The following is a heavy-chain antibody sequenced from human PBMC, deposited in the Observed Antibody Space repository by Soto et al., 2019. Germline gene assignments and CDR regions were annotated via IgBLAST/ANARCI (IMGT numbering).Heavy chain of an antibody. Sequence: QMQLVQSGPEVKEPGTSVKVSCKASGFTFSNSAVQWVRQARGERLEWIGWIVVGSGNTNYAQKLQERVTIIRDISTRSAYMAPRNLRAEYWAVNYCAAPSGAKWGYYYMDVWGEGTTVTVSS. V-gene: IGHV1-58*01. D-gene: IGHD7-27*01. CDR3: AAPSGAKWGYYYMDV. CDR2: IVVGSGNT. CDR1: GFTFSNSA. J-gene: IGHJ6*03.